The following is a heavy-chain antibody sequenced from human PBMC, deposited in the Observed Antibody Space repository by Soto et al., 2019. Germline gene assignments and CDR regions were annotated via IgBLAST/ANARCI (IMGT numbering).Heavy chain of an antibody. J-gene: IGHJ6*02. CDR1: GFTFSSYA. D-gene: IGHD3-3*01. Sequence: GGSLRLSCAASGFTFSSYAMHWVRQAPGKGLEWVAVISYDGINKYYADSVKGRFTISRDNSKNTLYLQMNSLTAEDTAVYYCARGAIFGVIITPYGMDVWGQGTTVTVSS. CDR3: ARGAIFGVIITPYGMDV. V-gene: IGHV3-30-3*01. CDR2: ISYDGINK.